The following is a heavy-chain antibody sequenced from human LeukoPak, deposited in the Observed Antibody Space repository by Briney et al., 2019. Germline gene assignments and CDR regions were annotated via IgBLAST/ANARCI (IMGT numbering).Heavy chain of an antibody. V-gene: IGHV4-39*02. D-gene: IGHD3-22*01. Sequence: SGTLSLTCTVSGGSISSSSYYWGWIRQPPGKGLEWIGSISYSGSTYYNPSLKSRVTISVDTSKISLRLSSVTAADTAVYYCATDSSSDFSGYFDYWGQGTRVTVSS. CDR1: GGSISSSSYY. CDR2: ISYSGST. CDR3: ATDSSSDFSGYFDY. J-gene: IGHJ4*02.